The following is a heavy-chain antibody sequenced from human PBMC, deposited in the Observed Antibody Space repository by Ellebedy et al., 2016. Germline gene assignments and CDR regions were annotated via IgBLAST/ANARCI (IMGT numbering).Heavy chain of an antibody. V-gene: IGHV3-23*01. CDR3: YYGHYSGY. J-gene: IGHJ4*02. Sequence: GGSLRLSXTASELNLGNYFMSWVRQAPGRGLEWISTISGDGENTFSADSVKGRFTISRDNSRNTLYLQMDSLRAADTAVYYCYYGHYSGYWGQGTLVTVSS. CDR1: ELNLGNYF. CDR2: ISGDGENT. D-gene: IGHD4-17*01.